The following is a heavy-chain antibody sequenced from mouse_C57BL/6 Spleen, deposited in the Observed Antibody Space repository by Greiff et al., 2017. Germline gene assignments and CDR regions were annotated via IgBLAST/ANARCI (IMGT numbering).Heavy chain of an antibody. J-gene: IGHJ1*03. V-gene: IGHV1-55*01. CDR3: ARDYGSSYDWYVDV. CDR2: IYPGSGST. Sequence: QVQLQQPGAELVKPGASVKMSCKASGYTFTSYWITWVKQTPGQGLEWIGDIYPGSGSTNYNEKFKSKATLTVDTSSSTAYMQLSSLTSEDSAVYDCARDYGSSYDWYVDVWDTGTTVTVAS. CDR1: GYTFTSYW. D-gene: IGHD1-1*01.